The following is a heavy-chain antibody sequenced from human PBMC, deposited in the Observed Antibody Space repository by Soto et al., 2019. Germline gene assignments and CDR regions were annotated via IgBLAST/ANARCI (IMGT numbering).Heavy chain of an antibody. CDR3: AREGEDGDYVGWFDP. V-gene: IGHV3-30-3*01. D-gene: IGHD4-17*01. J-gene: IGHJ5*02. Sequence: QVQLVESGGGVVQPGRSLRLSCAASGFTFRSYAMHWVRQAPGKGLEWVAVISYAGSNKYYADSVKGRFTIYRDNSKNTLDLQMNSLSAEDTAVYYYAREGEDGDYVGWFDPWGQGTLVTVSS. CDR2: ISYAGSNK. CDR1: GFTFRSYA.